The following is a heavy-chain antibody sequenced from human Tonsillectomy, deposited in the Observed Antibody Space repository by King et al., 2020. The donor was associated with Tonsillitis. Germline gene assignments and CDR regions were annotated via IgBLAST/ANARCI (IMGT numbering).Heavy chain of an antibody. CDR3: ARDYYVESDQLREDWFDT. Sequence: QLQESGPGLVKPSETLSLTCTVSGGSISNYYWSWIRQPPGKGLEWIGYIYYIGSTSYNPSRKSRVTISVDTSKHQFSLELSSVTAADTAVYYCARDYYVESDQLREDWFDTWGQGTLVTVSS. J-gene: IGHJ5*02. D-gene: IGHD3-10*02. CDR1: GGSISNYY. V-gene: IGHV4-59*01. CDR2: IYYIGST.